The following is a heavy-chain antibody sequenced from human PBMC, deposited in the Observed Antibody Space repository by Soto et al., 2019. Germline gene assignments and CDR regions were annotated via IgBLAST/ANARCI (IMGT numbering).Heavy chain of an antibody. CDR1: GYTFTSYA. CDR3: ARVLETAPYYYYGMDV. D-gene: IGHD3-3*01. Sequence: ASLKVSCKASGYTFTSYAMHWVRQAPGQRLEWMGWINAGNGNTKYSQKFQGRVTITRDTSASTAYMELSSLRSEDTAVYYCARVLETAPYYYYGMDVWGQGTTVTVSS. J-gene: IGHJ6*02. V-gene: IGHV1-3*01. CDR2: INAGNGNT.